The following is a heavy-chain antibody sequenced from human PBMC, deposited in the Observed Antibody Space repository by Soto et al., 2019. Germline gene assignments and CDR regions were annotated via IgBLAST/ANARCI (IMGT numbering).Heavy chain of an antibody. CDR1: GYGFTTYG. D-gene: IGHD1-1*01. CDR2: ISAHNGNT. CDR3: ARGRYGDY. J-gene: IGHJ4*02. V-gene: IGHV1-18*01. Sequence: QVHLVQSGAEVKKPGASVKVSCKGSGYGFTTYGITWVRQAPGQGLEWMAWISAHNGNTNYAQKLQGRVTVTRDTVTSTAYMELRSLRSDDTAVYYCARGRYGDYWGQGALVTVSS.